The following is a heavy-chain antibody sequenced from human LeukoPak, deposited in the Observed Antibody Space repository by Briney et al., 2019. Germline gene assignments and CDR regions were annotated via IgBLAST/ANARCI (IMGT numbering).Heavy chain of an antibody. CDR2: INPNSGGT. Sequence: ASVKVSCKASGYTFTGYYMHWVRQAPGQGLEWMGWINPNSGGTNYAHKFQGRVTMTRDTSISTAYMELSRLRSDDTAVYYCARDHYYGSGDYWGQGTLVTVSS. V-gene: IGHV1-2*02. CDR3: ARDHYYGSGDY. D-gene: IGHD3-10*01. J-gene: IGHJ4*02. CDR1: GYTFTGYY.